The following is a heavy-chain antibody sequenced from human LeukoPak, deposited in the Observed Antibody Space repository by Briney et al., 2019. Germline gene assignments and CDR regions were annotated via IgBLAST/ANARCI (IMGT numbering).Heavy chain of an antibody. CDR1: GFNFRGYG. V-gene: IGHV3-30*02. D-gene: IGHD3-3*01. J-gene: IGHJ6*03. Sequence: GGSLRLSCAASGFNFRGYGMHWVRQAPGKGLEWVTFIHYDGRNQYYADSVKGRFTISRDNSKNTLYLQMNSLRAEDTAMYYCAKDHIRFSLYYYMDVWGKGTTVTVSS. CDR2: IHYDGRNQ. CDR3: AKDHIRFSLYYYMDV.